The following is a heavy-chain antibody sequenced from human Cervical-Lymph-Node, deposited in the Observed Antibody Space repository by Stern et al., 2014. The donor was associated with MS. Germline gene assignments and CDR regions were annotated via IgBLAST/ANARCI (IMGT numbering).Heavy chain of an antibody. J-gene: IGHJ4*02. Sequence: VQLVQSGAAVKKPGPSVQVSCKASGYTLSNHYIHWVRQAPGQGLEWLGIISPSSGTTTFAQKFQGRLTMTRDTSTSTFYMDLSSLRSEDTAVYFCTRDIAGAATGFDFWGQGTLVTVSS. CDR3: TRDIAGAATGFDF. CDR2: ISPSSGTT. CDR1: GYTLSNHY. V-gene: IGHV1-46*01. D-gene: IGHD4/OR15-4a*01.